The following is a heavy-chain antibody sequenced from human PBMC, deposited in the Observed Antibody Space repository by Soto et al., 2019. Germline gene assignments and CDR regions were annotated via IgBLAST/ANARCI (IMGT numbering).Heavy chain of an antibody. D-gene: IGHD2-2*01. J-gene: IGHJ5*02. CDR1: GYTFTTYY. V-gene: IGHV1-18*04. CDR2: ISLYSDGT. CDR3: ARVVPGAEAWFGP. Sequence: ASVQVSCKESGYTFTTYYIHWVRQAPGQPLEWLGWISLYSDGTNYAQKFQGRVSMTTDTSTTTAYMELRSLRSDDTAVYYCARVVPGAEAWFGPWGQGTLVTVSS.